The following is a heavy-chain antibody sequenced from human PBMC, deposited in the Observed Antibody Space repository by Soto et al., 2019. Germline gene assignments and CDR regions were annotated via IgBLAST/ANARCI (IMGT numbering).Heavy chain of an antibody. CDR3: ARGITMVRGQKGIFDY. Sequence: QVQLVQSGAEVKKPGSSVKVSCKASGGTFSSYAISWVRQAPGQGLEWMGGIIPIFGTANYAQKVQGRVTITADESTSTAYMELSSLRSEDTDVYYCARGITMVRGQKGIFDYWGQGTLVTVSS. D-gene: IGHD3-10*01. CDR1: GGTFSSYA. J-gene: IGHJ4*02. V-gene: IGHV1-69*01. CDR2: IIPIFGTA.